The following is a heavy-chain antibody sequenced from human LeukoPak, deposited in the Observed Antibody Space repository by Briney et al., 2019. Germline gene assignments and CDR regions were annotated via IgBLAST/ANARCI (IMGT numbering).Heavy chain of an antibody. D-gene: IGHD6-19*01. Sequence: PSETLSLTCTVSGGSISSSSYYWGWIRQPPGKGLEWIGSIYYSGSTYYNPSLKSRVTISVDTSKNQFSLKLSSVTAADTAVYYCGRRSSGWNHFDYWGQGTLVTVSS. V-gene: IGHV4-39*01. CDR1: GGSISSSSYY. CDR2: IYYSGST. CDR3: GRRSSGWNHFDY. J-gene: IGHJ4*02.